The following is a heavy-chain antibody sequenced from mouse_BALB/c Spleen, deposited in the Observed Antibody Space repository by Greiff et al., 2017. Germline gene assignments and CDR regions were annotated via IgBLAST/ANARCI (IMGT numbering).Heavy chain of an antibody. CDR3: ARPPYYYGSSPWFAY. J-gene: IGHJ3*01. V-gene: IGHV1-4*01. CDR2: INPSSGYT. D-gene: IGHD1-1*01. Sequence: VQLQQSGAELARPGASVKMSCKASGYTFTSYTMHWVKQRPGQGLEWIGYINPSSGYTNYNQKFKDKATLTADKSSSTAYMQLSSLTSEDSAVYYYARPPYYYGSSPWFAYWGQGTLVTVSA. CDR1: GYTFTSYT.